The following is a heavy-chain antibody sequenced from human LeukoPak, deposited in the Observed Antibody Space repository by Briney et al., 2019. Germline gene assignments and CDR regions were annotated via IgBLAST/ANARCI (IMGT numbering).Heavy chain of an antibody. CDR2: TYYRSKWYN. CDR3: ARDKRGSAASGLLDY. J-gene: IGHJ4*02. CDR1: GDSVSNYSAA. Sequence: SQTLSLTCAISGDSVSNYSAAWNWIRQSPSRGLEWLGGTYYRSKWYNDYAVSVKSRITINPDTSKNQFSLQLNSVTPEDTAVYYCARDKRGSAASGLLDYWGQGTLVTVSS. V-gene: IGHV6-1*01. D-gene: IGHD2-15*01.